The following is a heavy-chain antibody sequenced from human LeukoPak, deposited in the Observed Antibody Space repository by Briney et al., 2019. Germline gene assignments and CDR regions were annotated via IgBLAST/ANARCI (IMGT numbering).Heavy chain of an antibody. V-gene: IGHV3-30-3*01. CDR3: ARDVLGYYYDSSGYLKFDY. CDR1: GFTFSSYA. Sequence: GGSLRLSCAASGFTFSSYAMHWVRQAPGKGLEWVAVISYDGSNKYYADSVKGRFTISRDNAKNSLFLQMNSLRAEDTAVYYCARDVLGYYYDSSGYLKFDYWGQGTLVTVSS. J-gene: IGHJ4*02. D-gene: IGHD3-22*01. CDR2: ISYDGSNK.